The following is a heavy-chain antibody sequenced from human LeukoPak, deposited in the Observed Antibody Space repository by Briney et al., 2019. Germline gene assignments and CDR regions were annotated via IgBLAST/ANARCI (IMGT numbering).Heavy chain of an antibody. J-gene: IGHJ4*02. CDR1: GYTLTGYY. Sequence: GASVKVSCKASGYTLTGYYIHWVRQAPGQGLEWMGIINPSGGRTPSGGSTSYAQKFQGRVTMTRDTSTSTVYMELSSPRSEDTAVYYCARDQTAATGIFDYWGQGTLVTVSS. CDR3: ARDQTAATGIFDY. D-gene: IGHD6-13*01. CDR2: INPSGGRTPSGGST. V-gene: IGHV1-46*01.